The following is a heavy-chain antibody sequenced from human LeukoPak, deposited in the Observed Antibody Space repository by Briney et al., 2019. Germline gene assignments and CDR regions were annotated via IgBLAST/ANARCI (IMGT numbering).Heavy chain of an antibody. CDR3: ARLAFCTNAVCFSNYYYSMDV. CDR1: GYSFTSYW. Sequence: PGESLKISCKGSGYSFTSYWIGWVRQMPGKGLEWMRIIYPDDSDTKYSPSFQGQVTISADKSISTAYLQWSSLKASDTAMYYCARLAFCTNAVCFSNYYYSMDVWGRGTTVAVSS. J-gene: IGHJ6*03. D-gene: IGHD2-8*01. CDR2: IYPDDSDT. V-gene: IGHV5-51*01.